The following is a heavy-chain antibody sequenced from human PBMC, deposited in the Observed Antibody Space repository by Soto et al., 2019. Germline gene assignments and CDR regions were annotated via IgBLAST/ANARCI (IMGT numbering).Heavy chain of an antibody. V-gene: IGHV4-4*02. CDR2: IYHSGST. J-gene: IGHJ4*02. Sequence: SETLSLTCAVSGGSISSSNWWSWVRQPPGKGLEWIGEIYHSGSTNYNPSLKSRVTISVDKSKNQFSLKLSSVTAADTAVYYCARVKASGVNFDYSGQGTLVTVPS. CDR3: ARVKASGVNFDY. CDR1: GGSISSSNW. D-gene: IGHD3-10*01.